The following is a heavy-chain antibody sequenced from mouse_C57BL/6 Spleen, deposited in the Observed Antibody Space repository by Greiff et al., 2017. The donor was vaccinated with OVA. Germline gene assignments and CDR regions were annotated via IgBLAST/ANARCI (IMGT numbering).Heavy chain of an antibody. Sequence: QVQLQQPGAELVKPGASVKLSCKASGYTFTSYWMHWVKQRPGQGLEWIGMIHPNSGSTNYNEKFKSKATLTVDKSSSTAYMQLSSLTSEDSAVYYCARNYYGSSYAMDYWGQGTSGTVPS. V-gene: IGHV1-64*01. CDR2: IHPNSGST. CDR3: ARNYYGSSYAMDY. CDR1: GYTFTSYW. D-gene: IGHD1-1*01. J-gene: IGHJ4*01.